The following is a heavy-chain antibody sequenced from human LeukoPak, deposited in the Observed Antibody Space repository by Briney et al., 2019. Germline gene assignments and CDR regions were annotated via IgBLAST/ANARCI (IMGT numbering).Heavy chain of an antibody. CDR2: INTDGSST. Sequence: PGGSLRLPCAASGFTFSSYWMHWVRQAPGKGLVWVSRINTDGSSTSYADSVKGRFTISRDNAKNTLYLQMNSLRAEDTAVYYCARGGIVVVPAKANAFDIWGQGIMVTVSS. V-gene: IGHV3-74*01. CDR3: ARGGIVVVPAKANAFDI. CDR1: GFTFSSYW. D-gene: IGHD2-2*01. J-gene: IGHJ3*02.